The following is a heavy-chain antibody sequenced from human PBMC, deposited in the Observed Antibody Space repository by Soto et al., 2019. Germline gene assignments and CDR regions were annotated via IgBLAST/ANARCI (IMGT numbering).Heavy chain of an antibody. CDR1: GYSSTSYW. D-gene: IGHD2-2*01. J-gene: IGHJ5*02. CDR2: IYPGDSDT. V-gene: IGHV5-51*01. Sequence: GESLKISREGSGYSSTSYWIGWVRQMPGKGLEWIGIIYPGDSDTRYSPSFQGQGTISADKAISTAYLQWSSLKASDTAMYYCARQSKGYCSYTSCCSLHDLCGKGSLVPGSS. CDR3: ARQSKGYCSYTSCCSLHDL.